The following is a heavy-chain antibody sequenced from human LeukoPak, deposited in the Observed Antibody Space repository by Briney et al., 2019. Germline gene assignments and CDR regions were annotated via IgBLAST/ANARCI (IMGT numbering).Heavy chain of an antibody. V-gene: IGHV3-21*01. CDR1: GFTFSSYS. CDR3: ARVKEASAFDI. D-gene: IGHD5-12*01. Sequence: GGSLRLSCAASGFTFSSYSMNWVRQAPGKGLEWVSSISSSSRYIYYADSVKGRFTLSRDNAKNSLFLQMNNLRAEDTAVYYCARVKEASAFDIWGQGTMVTVSS. CDR2: ISSSSRYI. J-gene: IGHJ3*02.